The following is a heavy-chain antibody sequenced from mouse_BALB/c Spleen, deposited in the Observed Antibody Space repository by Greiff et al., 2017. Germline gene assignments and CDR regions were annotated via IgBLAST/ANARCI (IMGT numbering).Heavy chain of an antibody. CDR3: AREWDYGSSYKYFDV. CDR1: GFTFSSYA. CDR2: ISSGGST. D-gene: IGHD1-1*01. J-gene: IGHJ1*01. V-gene: IGHV5-6-5*01. Sequence: EVKLVESGGGLVKPGGSLKLSCAASGFTFSSYAMSWVRQTPEKRLEWVASISSGGSTYYPDSVKGRFTISRDNARNILYLQMSSLRSEDTAMYYCAREWDYGSSYKYFDVWGAGTTVTVSS.